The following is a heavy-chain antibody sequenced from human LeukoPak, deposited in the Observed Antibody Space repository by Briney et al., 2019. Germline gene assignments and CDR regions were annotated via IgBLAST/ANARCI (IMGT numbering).Heavy chain of an antibody. V-gene: IGHV3-48*03. D-gene: IGHD4-17*01. Sequence: GGSLRLSCAASGFTFSGYAMNWVRQAPGKGLEWLSHISSTGGTIYHADSVKGRLTVSRDNAKNSLYLQMNSLRAEDTAVYYCAKSDPYGDSLIEIWGQGALVTVSS. CDR1: GFTFSGYA. J-gene: IGHJ4*02. CDR3: AKSDPYGDSLIEI. CDR2: ISSTGGTI.